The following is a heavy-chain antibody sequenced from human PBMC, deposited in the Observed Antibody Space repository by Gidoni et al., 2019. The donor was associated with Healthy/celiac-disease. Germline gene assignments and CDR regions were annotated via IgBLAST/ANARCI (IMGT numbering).Heavy chain of an antibody. CDR2: IYPGDSDK. V-gene: IGHV5-51*01. Sequence: EVQLVQSGAEVKKPGESLTISCKGSGYSFTSYWIGWGRQMPGTGVELMGIIYPGDSDKRYISSFQGQFTISADKSISTAYLQWSSLKASDTAMYYCARTRGDYGGRIDYLGQGTLVTVSS. CDR1: GYSFTSYW. J-gene: IGHJ4*02. D-gene: IGHD4-17*01. CDR3: ARTRGDYGGRIDY.